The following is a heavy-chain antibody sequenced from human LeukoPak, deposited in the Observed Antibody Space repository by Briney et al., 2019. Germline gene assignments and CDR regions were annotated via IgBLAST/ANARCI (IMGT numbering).Heavy chain of an antibody. CDR3: ARGNHYYYDSKGYFDY. Sequence: SVKVSCKASGGTFSSYAISWVRQAPGQGLEWMGGIIPIFGTANYAQKFQGRVTITADKSTSTAYMELSSLRSEDTAVYYCARGNHYYYDSKGYFDYWGQGTLVTVSS. V-gene: IGHV1-69*06. J-gene: IGHJ4*02. CDR1: GGTFSSYA. CDR2: IIPIFGTA. D-gene: IGHD3-22*01.